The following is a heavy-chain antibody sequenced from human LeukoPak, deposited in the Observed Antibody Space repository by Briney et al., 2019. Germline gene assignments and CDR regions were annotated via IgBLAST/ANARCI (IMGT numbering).Heavy chain of an antibody. D-gene: IGHD2-21*02. V-gene: IGHV3-53*01. Sequence: SGGSLRLSCAASGFTVSSNYMSWVRQAPGKGLEWVSVIYSGGSTYYADSVKGRFTISRDNSKNTLYLQMNSLRAEDTAVYYCARDSILPSDVYGMDVWGQGTTVTVSS. J-gene: IGHJ6*02. CDR1: GFTVSSNY. CDR3: ARDSILPSDVYGMDV. CDR2: IYSGGST.